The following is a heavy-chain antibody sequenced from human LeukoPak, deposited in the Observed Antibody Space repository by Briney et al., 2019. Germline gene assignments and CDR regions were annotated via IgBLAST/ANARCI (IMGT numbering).Heavy chain of an antibody. CDR3: ARVYDSSGYYLGAFDI. D-gene: IGHD3-22*01. CDR1: GGSFSGYH. CDR2: IYYSGTT. V-gene: IGHV4-34*01. Sequence: PSETLSLTCAVYGGSFSGYHWSWIRQPPGKGLEWIGSIYYSGTTYYNPSLKSRVTISVDTSKNQFSLKLSSVTAADTAVYYCARVYDSSGYYLGAFDIWGQGTMVTVSS. J-gene: IGHJ3*02.